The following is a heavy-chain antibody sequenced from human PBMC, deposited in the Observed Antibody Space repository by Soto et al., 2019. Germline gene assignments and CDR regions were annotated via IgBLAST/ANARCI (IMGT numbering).Heavy chain of an antibody. Sequence: SETLSLTCAVSGDSINSSYWWSWVRQPPGKGLEWIGEVHHSESTNYNPSLTSRLTISVDKSDNQFSLELDSVTAADTAVYYCARCVFCSWVYWGRGTLVTVSS. CDR1: GDSINSSYW. D-gene: IGHD2-15*01. V-gene: IGHV4-4*02. CDR3: ARCVFCSWVY. CDR2: VHHSEST. J-gene: IGHJ4*02.